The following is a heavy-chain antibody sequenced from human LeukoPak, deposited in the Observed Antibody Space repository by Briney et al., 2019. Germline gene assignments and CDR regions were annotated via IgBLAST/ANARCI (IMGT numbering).Heavy chain of an antibody. Sequence: PGGSLRLSCAASGFTFSSYDMSWVRRAPGKGLEWVSAISSNGGGTFYADSVKGQFTISRDNSQNTLYLQMNSLRAEDTAIYYCAKHYGSGTYYNYLDYWGQGTLVTVSS. J-gene: IGHJ4*02. CDR3: AKHYGSGTYYNYLDY. CDR2: ISSNGGGT. D-gene: IGHD3-10*01. V-gene: IGHV3-23*01. CDR1: GFTFSSYD.